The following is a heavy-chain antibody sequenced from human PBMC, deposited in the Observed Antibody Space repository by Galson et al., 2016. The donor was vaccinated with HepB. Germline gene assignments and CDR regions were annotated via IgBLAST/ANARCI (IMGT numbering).Heavy chain of an antibody. CDR1: GDSISRDTW. V-gene: IGHV4-4*02. CDR2: IYHTGST. D-gene: IGHD4-23*01. J-gene: IGHJ4*02. Sequence: ETLSLTCAVSGDSISRDTWWSWVRQPPGKGLEWIGEIYHTGSTNYNPSLRNRVTISLDKSRNQFSLRLTSVTAADTAVYYCVGGKLASGWPYWGQGNSVRVSS. CDR3: VGGKLASGWPY.